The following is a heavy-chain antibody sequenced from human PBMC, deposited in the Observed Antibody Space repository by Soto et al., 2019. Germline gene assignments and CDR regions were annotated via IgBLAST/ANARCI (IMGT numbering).Heavy chain of an antibody. CDR2: ISYDESNK. Sequence: QVQLVESGGGVVRPGRSLRLYCAASGFTFSSYGMHWVRQAPGKGLEWVAVISYDESNKYYADSVKGRFTISRDNSKNTLYLQMNSLRAEDTAVYYCTKGVVVITSYFQHWGQGTLVTVSS. V-gene: IGHV3-30*18. D-gene: IGHD3-22*01. J-gene: IGHJ1*01. CDR3: TKGVVVITSYFQH. CDR1: GFTFSSYG.